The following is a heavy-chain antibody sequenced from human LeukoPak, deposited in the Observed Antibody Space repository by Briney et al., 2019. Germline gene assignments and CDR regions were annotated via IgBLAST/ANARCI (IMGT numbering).Heavy chain of an antibody. V-gene: IGHV4-4*07. CDR2: IFSSGNT. CDR3: GXXXXXXXXXXXXXXGSXXXDY. Sequence: GGSIXTYYWSWIRQPAGKGLEWIGRIFSSGNTNYNPSLLSRVTISVDTSNNHFSLKLSSVTAADTAVYYCGXXXXXXXXXXXXXXGSXXXDYWGQXTXVTVSS. J-gene: IGHJ4*02. CDR1: GGSIXTYY.